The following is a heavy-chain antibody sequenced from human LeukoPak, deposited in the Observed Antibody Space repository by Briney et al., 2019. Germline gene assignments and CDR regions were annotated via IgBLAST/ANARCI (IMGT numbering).Heavy chain of an antibody. D-gene: IGHD2-2*01. CDR2: IDPNSGAT. CDR1: GYTFTGYY. Sequence: ASVKVSCKASGYTFTGYYMHWVRQAPGQGLEWMGWIDPNSGATNYVQKFQGRVTMTRDTSISTAYMELSRLRSDDTAVYYCAREVRNFCSSTSCTTYYYYGMDVWGQGTTVTVSS. V-gene: IGHV1-2*02. CDR3: AREVRNFCSSTSCTTYYYYGMDV. J-gene: IGHJ6*02.